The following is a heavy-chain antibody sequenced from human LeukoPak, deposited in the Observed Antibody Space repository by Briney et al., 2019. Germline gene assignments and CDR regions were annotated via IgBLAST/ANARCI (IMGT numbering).Heavy chain of an antibody. CDR3: ARRSGSYSNWRFDY. CDR2: IYPDDSDT. V-gene: IGHV5-51*01. Sequence: GESLKISCKGSGYIFGIYWIGWVRQMPGKGLEWIGIIYPDDSDTRYSPSFQGQVTISADKSISTAFLQWSSLKASDTAMYYCARRSGSYSNWRFDYWGQGTLVSVTS. CDR1: GYIFGIYW. J-gene: IGHJ4*02. D-gene: IGHD1-26*01.